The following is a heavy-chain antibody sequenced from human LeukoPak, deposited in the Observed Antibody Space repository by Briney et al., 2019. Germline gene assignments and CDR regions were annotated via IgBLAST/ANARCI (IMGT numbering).Heavy chain of an antibody. D-gene: IGHD3-10*02. V-gene: IGHV4-59*01. CDR2: IYYSGST. J-gene: IGHJ5*02. CDR3: GRGFTKVGPVWFDP. CDR1: HGSISTYY. Sequence: PSETLSLTCTVSHGSISTYYWSWIRQPPGKGLEWIGYIYYSGSTNYNPSLKSRVTMSVDTSKNQLSLNLRSVGVADTAVYFCGRGFTKVGPVWFDPWGQGTLVIVSS.